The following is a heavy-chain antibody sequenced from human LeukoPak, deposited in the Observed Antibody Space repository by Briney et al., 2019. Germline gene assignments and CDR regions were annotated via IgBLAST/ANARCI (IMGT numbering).Heavy chain of an antibody. D-gene: IGHD2-21*02. Sequence: PGGSLRLSCAASGFTFSTCPMSWVRQAPGKGLEWVSAIGGSSDRTYYADSVEGRFIISRDNSRNMLYLQMNSLRAEDTAVYYCAKAGAYCGDNCYSIFNHWGQGTLVTVSS. J-gene: IGHJ4*02. V-gene: IGHV3-23*01. CDR2: IGGSSDRT. CDR1: GFTFSTCP. CDR3: AKAGAYCGDNCYSIFNH.